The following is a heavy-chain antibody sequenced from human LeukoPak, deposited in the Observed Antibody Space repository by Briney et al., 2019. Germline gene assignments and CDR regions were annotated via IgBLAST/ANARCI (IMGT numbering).Heavy chain of an antibody. CDR1: GFTFSSYG. D-gene: IGHD6-13*01. V-gene: IGHV3-33*01. Sequence: PGRSLRLSCAASGFTFSSYGMHWVRQAPGKGLEWVAVIWYDGSNKYYADSVKGRFTISRDNSKNTPYLQMNSLRAEDTAVYYCARVSSSSWYYYYYYMDVWGKGTTITVSS. J-gene: IGHJ6*03. CDR2: IWYDGSNK. CDR3: ARVSSSSWYYYYYYMDV.